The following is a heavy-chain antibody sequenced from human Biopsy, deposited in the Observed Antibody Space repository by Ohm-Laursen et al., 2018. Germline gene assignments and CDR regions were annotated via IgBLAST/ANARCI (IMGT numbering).Heavy chain of an antibody. CDR2: IFYSGIT. V-gene: IGHV4-39*01. J-gene: IGHJ5*02. Sequence: TLSLTCPVSGGSVSSNVAYWAWIRQPPGKGLESIGSIFYSGITYYNPSLQSRVTMSVDTSKNQFSLNLTSVPAADTAVYYCARHPTGFWFDPWGQGTLVTVSS. CDR3: ARHPTGFWFDP. CDR1: GGSVSSNVAY.